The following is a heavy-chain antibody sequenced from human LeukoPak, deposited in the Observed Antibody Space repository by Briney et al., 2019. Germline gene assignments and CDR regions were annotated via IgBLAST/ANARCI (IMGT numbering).Heavy chain of an antibody. CDR3: ARMGGYSGYATH. D-gene: IGHD5-12*01. J-gene: IGHJ4*02. V-gene: IGHV4-59*08. CDR2: IHYSGTT. Sequence: PETLSLTCTVSGGSISTYYWSWIRQPPGKGLEWIGYIHYSGTTNYNPSLKNRVTISLDTSKNQFSLNLSSVTAADTAVYYCARMGGYSGYATHWGQGTLVTVSS. CDR1: GGSISTYY.